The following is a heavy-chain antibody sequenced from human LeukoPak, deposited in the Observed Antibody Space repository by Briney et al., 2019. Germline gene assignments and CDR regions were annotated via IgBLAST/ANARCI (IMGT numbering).Heavy chain of an antibody. V-gene: IGHV4-61*02. D-gene: IGHD4-11*01. CDR3: ARGVPVTINWFDP. CDR1: GGSISSGSYY. CDR2: IYTSGST. J-gene: IGHJ5*02. Sequence: SQTLSLTCTVSGGSISSGSYYWSWIGQPAGKGLEWIGRIYTSGSTNYNPSLKSRVTISVDTSKNQFSLKLSSVTAADTAVYYCARGVPVTINWFDPWGQGTLVTVSS.